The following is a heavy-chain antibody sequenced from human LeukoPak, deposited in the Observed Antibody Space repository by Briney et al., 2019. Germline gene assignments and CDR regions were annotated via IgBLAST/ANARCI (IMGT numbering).Heavy chain of an antibody. CDR1: GFTFSSYA. Sequence: GGSLRLSCAASGFTFSSYAMSWVRQAPGKGLEWVSAISGSGGSTYYADSVKGRFTISRDNSKNTLYLQMNSLRADDTAVYYCARARPSYCSSTSCYGWFDPWGQGTLVTVSS. D-gene: IGHD2-2*01. CDR2: ISGSGGST. CDR3: ARARPSYCSSTSCYGWFDP. V-gene: IGHV3-23*01. J-gene: IGHJ5*02.